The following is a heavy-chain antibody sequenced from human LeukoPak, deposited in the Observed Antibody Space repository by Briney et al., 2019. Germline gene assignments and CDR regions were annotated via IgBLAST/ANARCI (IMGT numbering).Heavy chain of an antibody. J-gene: IGHJ4*02. V-gene: IGHV1-2*02. CDR2: IHPNSGGT. CDR1: GYTFTGYY. CDR3: ARIDTAMEQPFDY. Sequence: ASVKVSCKASGYTFTGYYMHWVRQAPGQGLEWMGWIHPNSGGTNYAQKFQGRVTMTRDTSISTAYMELSRLRSDDTAVYYCARIDTAMEQPFDYWGQGTLVTVSS. D-gene: IGHD5-18*01.